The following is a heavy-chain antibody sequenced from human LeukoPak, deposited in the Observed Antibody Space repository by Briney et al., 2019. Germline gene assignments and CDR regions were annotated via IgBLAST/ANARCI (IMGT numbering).Heavy chain of an antibody. CDR1: GFTFSSYW. V-gene: IGHV3-7*01. D-gene: IGHD3-22*01. CDR3: AREGYYYDSSGSLDY. Sequence: PGGSLRLSCAASGFTFSSYWMSWVRQAPGKGLEWVANIKQDGSERYYVDSVKGRFTISRDNAKNSLYLQMNSLRAEDTAVYYCAREGYYYDSSGSLDYWGQGTLVTVSS. CDR2: IKQDGSER. J-gene: IGHJ4*02.